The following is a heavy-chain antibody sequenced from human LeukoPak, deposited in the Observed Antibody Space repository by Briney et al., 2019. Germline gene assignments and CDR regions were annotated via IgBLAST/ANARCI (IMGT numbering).Heavy chain of an antibody. Sequence: GGSLRLSGAASGFTFSGYWMHWVRQAPGEGLMWVSRINNDGSTTFYADSVKGRFTISRDNAKNTLYLQMNSLRAEDTAVYYCARINYYDSSGYYYFDYWGQGTLVTVSS. CDR2: INNDGSTT. D-gene: IGHD3-22*01. J-gene: IGHJ4*02. CDR1: GFTFSGYW. V-gene: IGHV3-74*01. CDR3: ARINYYDSSGYYYFDY.